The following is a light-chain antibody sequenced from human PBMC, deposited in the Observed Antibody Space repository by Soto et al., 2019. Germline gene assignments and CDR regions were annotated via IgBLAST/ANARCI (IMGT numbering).Light chain of an antibody. J-gene: IGKJ5*01. V-gene: IGKV3-11*01. CDR1: PSVTNY. Sequence: DIVLTHPPATLSLSLGARATLSCRASPSVTNYLAWYQQKPGQAPRLLIYCALHRATGIPARFSGSGSWTDFTLTISSLEPDDFAVYYCHHRYIWPPVTFGQGTRLDI. CDR2: CAL. CDR3: HHRYIWPPVT.